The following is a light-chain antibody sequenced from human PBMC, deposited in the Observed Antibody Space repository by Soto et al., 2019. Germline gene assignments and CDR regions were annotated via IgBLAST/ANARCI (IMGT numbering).Light chain of an antibody. J-gene: IGKJ3*01. CDR3: QQYATSARLT. CDR2: GAS. CDR1: QSVSQY. Sequence: EIVLTQSPGTLSWSLGERATLSCRASQSVSQYLACYQQKPGQAPRLLIYGASSRANGIPDRFSGSGSGTDVTLTINGLEPEDFAVYYCQQYATSARLTFGPGTNVDI. V-gene: IGKV3-20*01.